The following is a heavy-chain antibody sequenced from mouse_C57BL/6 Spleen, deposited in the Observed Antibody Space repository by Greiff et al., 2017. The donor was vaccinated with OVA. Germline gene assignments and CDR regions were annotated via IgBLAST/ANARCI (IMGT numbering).Heavy chain of an antibody. V-gene: IGHV1-69*01. Sequence: VQLQQPGAELVMPGASVKLSCKASGYTFTSYWMHWVKQRPGQGLEWIGEIDPSDSYTNYNEKFKSKATLTVDKSSSTAYMQLSSLTSEDSAVYYCARDKAGYPFDYWGQGTTLTVSS. J-gene: IGHJ2*01. D-gene: IGHD2-2*01. CDR2: IDPSDSYT. CDR1: GYTFTSYW. CDR3: ARDKAGYPFDY.